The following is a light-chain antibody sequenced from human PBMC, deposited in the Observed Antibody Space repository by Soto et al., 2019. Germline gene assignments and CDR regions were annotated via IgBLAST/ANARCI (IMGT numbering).Light chain of an antibody. V-gene: IGLV1-44*01. J-gene: IGLJ1*01. CDR2: TDN. CDR3: GAWDESLNGYV. Sequence: QSVLTQPPSASGTPGQRVTISCYGGSSNIGINTVNWYQQLPGTAPKVLIYTDNERPSGVPDRFSGSKSGTSASLAINGHXSGDEADYYCGAWDESLNGYVFGTGTKVTLL. CDR1: SSNIGINT.